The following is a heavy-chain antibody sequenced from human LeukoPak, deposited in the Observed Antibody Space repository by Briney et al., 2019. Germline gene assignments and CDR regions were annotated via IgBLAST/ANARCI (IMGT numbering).Heavy chain of an antibody. CDR2: IIPLSGPA. D-gene: IGHD3-10*01. CDR1: GGTFSGHG. V-gene: IGHV1-69*06. CDR3: AKVFRGVYGSSHLTDY. Sequence: ASVKVSCKASGGTFSGHGISWVRQAPGQGLEWMGGIIPLSGPANYAPKFQGTVTITADKSTGTAYLELNSLRAEDTAVYYCAKVFRGVYGSSHLTDYWGQGTLVTVSS. J-gene: IGHJ4*02.